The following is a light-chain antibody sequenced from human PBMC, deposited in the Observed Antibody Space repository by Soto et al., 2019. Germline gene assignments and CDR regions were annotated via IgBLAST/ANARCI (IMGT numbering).Light chain of an antibody. J-gene: IGLJ3*02. CDR2: EVS. CDR3: CSYAGSSTLV. V-gene: IGLV2-23*02. Sequence: QPVLTQPASVSGSPGQSITISCTGTSSDVGSYNLVSWYQQHPGKAPKLMIYEVSERPSGVSNRFSGSKSGNTASLTISGLQAEDEADYYCCSYAGSSTLVFGGGTQLTVL. CDR1: SSDVGSYNL.